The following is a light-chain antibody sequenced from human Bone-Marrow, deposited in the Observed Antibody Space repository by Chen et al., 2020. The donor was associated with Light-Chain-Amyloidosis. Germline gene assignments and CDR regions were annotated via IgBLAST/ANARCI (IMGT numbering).Light chain of an antibody. V-gene: IGKV4-1*01. CDR1: QSVLYSSNKENY. J-gene: IGKJ3*01. CDR2: WAS. Sequence: DFVMTQSPDSLAVSLGERATINCKSSQSVLYSSNKENYLAWYQQKPGQPPKLLIRWASTRESGVPDRFSGSGSGTDFTLTISSPQAEDVAVYYCQQYYSTPFTFGPGTKVDIK. CDR3: QQYYSTPFT.